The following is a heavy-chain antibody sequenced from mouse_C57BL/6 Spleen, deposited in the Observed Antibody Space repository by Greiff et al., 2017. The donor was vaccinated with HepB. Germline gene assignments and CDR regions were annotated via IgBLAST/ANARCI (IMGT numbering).Heavy chain of an antibody. CDR3: TDYDAHYAMDY. V-gene: IGHV6-3*01. J-gene: IGHJ4*01. Sequence: EVMLVDSGGGLVQPGGSMKLSCVASGFTFSNYWMNWVRQSPEKGLEWVAQIRLKSDNYATHYAESVKGRFTISRDDSKSSVYLQMNNLRAEDTGIYYCTDYDAHYAMDYWGQGTSVTVSS. CDR2: IRLKSDNYAT. CDR1: GFTFSNYW. D-gene: IGHD2-3*01.